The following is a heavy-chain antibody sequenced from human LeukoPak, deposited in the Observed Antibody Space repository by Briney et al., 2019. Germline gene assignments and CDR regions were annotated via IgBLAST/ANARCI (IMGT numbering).Heavy chain of an antibody. CDR2: FHISGRT. J-gene: IGHJ4*02. V-gene: IGHV3-66*01. CDR1: VFTPSRTY. D-gene: IGHD2/OR15-2a*01. Sequence: PGRTPRLSCAPSVFTPSRTYITCVREAPGPGRGWVSIFHISGRTYYADSVRCIFTISRDNSKNTVYLQMNSLRADDTAIYYCARAVEYLPLVYWGQGALVAVSS. CDR3: ARAVEYLPLVY.